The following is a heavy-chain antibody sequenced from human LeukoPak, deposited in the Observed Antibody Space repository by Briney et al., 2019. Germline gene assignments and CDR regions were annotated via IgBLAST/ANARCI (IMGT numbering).Heavy chain of an antibody. J-gene: IGHJ4*02. V-gene: IGHV4-34*01. Sequence: SETLSLTCAVYGGSFSGYYWGWIRQPPGKGLEWIGEINHSGSTNYNPSLKSRVTISVDTSKNQFSLKLSSVTAADTAVYYCARVSDQAGTDYWGQGTLVTVSS. CDR1: GGSFSGYY. CDR3: ARVSDQAGTDY. D-gene: IGHD6-13*01. CDR2: INHSGST.